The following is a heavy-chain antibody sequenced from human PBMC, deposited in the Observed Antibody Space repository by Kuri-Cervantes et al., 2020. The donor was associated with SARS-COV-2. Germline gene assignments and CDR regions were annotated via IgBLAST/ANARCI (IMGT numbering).Heavy chain of an antibody. Sequence: SETLSLTCTVSGGSISSGSYYWSWIRQPAGKGPEGIGHIYSNGKTNYNPSLRGRVTMSQDMSKNQFILKLRAVTAADTAVYYFARDIIVVMSNAGEPSGDAFDIWGQGTMVTVSS. CDR2: IYSNGKT. D-gene: IGHD2-15*01. CDR1: GGSISSGSYY. V-gene: IGHV4-61*09. J-gene: IGHJ3*02. CDR3: ARDIIVVMSNAGEPSGDAFDI.